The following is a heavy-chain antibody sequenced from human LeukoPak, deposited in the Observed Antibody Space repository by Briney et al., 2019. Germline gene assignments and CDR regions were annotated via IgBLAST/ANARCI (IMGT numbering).Heavy chain of an antibody. CDR2: IYYSGST. CDR3: ARDTAERPLDF. CDR1: GDSINSNHYY. V-gene: IGHV4-39*01. Sequence: SETLSLTCTVSGDSINSNHYYWGWIRQSPVKGLEWIGNIYYSGSTYYNPSLKSRVTISRDTSKNQIFLRLNSVTAADTAIYYCARDTAERPLDFWGQGTLVTVSS. J-gene: IGHJ4*02. D-gene: IGHD5-18*01.